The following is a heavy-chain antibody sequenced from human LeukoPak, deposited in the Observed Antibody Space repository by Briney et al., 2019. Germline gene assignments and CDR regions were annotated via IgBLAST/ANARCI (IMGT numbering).Heavy chain of an antibody. V-gene: IGHV3-30*18. J-gene: IGHJ6*02. CDR2: ISYDGSNK. Sequence: PGRSLRLSCAASGFTFSSYGMHWVRQAPGKGLEWVVVISYDGSNKYYADSVKGRFTISRDNSKNTLYLQMNSLRAEDTAVYYCAKFWREFGDVWGQGTTVTVSS. CDR1: GFTFSSYG. CDR3: AKFWREFGDV. D-gene: IGHD3-3*01.